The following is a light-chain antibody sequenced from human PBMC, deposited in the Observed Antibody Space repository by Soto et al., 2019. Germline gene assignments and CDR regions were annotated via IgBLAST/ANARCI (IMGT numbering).Light chain of an antibody. J-gene: IGLJ3*02. CDR3: QSYDNSLSGSRV. V-gene: IGLV1-40*01. Sequence: QSVLTQPPSVSGAPGQRVTISCTGSRSNIGAGYDVHGYQQLPGTAPKLLIYGTNNRPSGLPDRFSGSKSGMSASLAIPGLQAADEANYYCQSYDNSLSGSRVFGGGTNLTVL. CDR1: RSNIGAGYD. CDR2: GTN.